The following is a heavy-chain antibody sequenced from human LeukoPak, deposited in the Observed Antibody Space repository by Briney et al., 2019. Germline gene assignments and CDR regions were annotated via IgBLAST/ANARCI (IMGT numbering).Heavy chain of an antibody. CDR3: ARVDGSPDS. J-gene: IGHJ4*02. Sequence: ASVKVSCKASGYTFTRYDINWVRQATGQGLEWMGWVNLKSGNTGSAQKFQGRVTITRDTSINTAYMELSSLRPEDTGVYYCARVDGSPDSWGQGTLVTISS. D-gene: IGHD2-15*01. CDR1: GYTFTRYD. V-gene: IGHV1-8*03. CDR2: VNLKSGNT.